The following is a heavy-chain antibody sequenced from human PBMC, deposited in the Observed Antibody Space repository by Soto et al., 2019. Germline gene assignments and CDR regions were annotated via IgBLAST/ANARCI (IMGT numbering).Heavy chain of an antibody. J-gene: IGHJ5*02. CDR1: GGSISSSNW. D-gene: IGHD6-13*01. V-gene: IGHV4-4*02. CDR3: ARPGAYSSSWLAWFDP. Sequence: SETLSLTCAVSGGSISSSNWWSWVRQPPGKGLEWIGEIYHSGSTNYNPSLKSRVTISVDKSKNQFSLKLSSVTAAATAVYYCARPGAYSSSWLAWFDPWGQGTLVTVSS. CDR2: IYHSGST.